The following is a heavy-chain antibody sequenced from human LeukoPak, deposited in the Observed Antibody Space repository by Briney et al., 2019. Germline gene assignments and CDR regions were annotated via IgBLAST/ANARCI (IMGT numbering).Heavy chain of an antibody. CDR1: GYTFTSYY. V-gene: IGHV1-46*01. J-gene: IGHJ6*02. Sequence: ASVKVSCKASGYTFTSYYMHWVRQAPGQGLEWMEIINPSGGSTSYAQKFQGRVTMTRDTSTSTVYMELSSLRSEDTAVYYCARGVVVVPAYYYYYGMDVWGQGTTVTVSS. D-gene: IGHD2-2*01. CDR2: INPSGGST. CDR3: ARGVVVVPAYYYYYGMDV.